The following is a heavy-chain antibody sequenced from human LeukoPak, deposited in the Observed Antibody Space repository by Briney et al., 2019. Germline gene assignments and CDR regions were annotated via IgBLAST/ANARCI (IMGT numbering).Heavy chain of an antibody. V-gene: IGHV4-59*12. D-gene: IGHD5-12*01. J-gene: IGHJ4*02. Sequence: SETLSLTCTVSGGSISSYYWSWIRQPPGKGLEWIGYIYYSGSTNYNPSLKSRVTISVDTSKNQFSLKLSSVTAADTAVYYCARGQIVATISSPYYFDYWGQGTLVTVSS. CDR3: ARGQIVATISSPYYFDY. CDR1: GGSISSYY. CDR2: IYYSGST.